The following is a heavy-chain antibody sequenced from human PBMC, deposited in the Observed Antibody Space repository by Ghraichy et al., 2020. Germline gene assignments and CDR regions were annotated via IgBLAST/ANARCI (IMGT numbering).Heavy chain of an antibody. CDR2: IYYSGST. Sequence: SETLSLTCTVSGGSISSYYWSWIRQPPGKGLEWIGYIYYSGSTNYNPTLKSRVTISVATSKNQFSLNLSSVTDADTAVYYCARDPTRVRGVPRYYFDSWGQGTLVTVSS. V-gene: IGHV4-59*01. CDR3: ARDPTRVRGVPRYYFDS. D-gene: IGHD3-10*01. J-gene: IGHJ4*02. CDR1: GGSISSYY.